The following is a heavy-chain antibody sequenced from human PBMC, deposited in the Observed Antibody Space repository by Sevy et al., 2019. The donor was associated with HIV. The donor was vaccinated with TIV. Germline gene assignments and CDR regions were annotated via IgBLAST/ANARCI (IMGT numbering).Heavy chain of an antibody. D-gene: IGHD6-6*01. J-gene: IGHJ5*02. CDR2: TYSWSKWYN. CDR3: ARVERAAHSQQPNNWFDP. Sequence: SRTISLTCAISGDSVSSNSAAWSWIRQSPSRALEWLGRTYSWSKWYNDYAVSVKSRITINPDTSKNQFSLQLNSVTPEDTDVHYCARVERAAHSQQPNNWFDPWGQGTPVTVSS. CDR1: GDSVSSNSAA. V-gene: IGHV6-1*01.